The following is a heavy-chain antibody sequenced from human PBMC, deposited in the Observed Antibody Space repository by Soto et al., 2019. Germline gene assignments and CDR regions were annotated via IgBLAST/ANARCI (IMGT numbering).Heavy chain of an antibody. CDR2: IYHSGST. CDR1: GCSISSGGYS. CDR3: AAGGGLPRYY. V-gene: IGHV4-30-2*01. Sequence: QLQLQESGSGLVKPSQTLSLTCAVSGCSISSGGYSWSWIRQPPGKGLEWIGYIYHSGSTYYNPSLKSRVTISVDRSKNQFSLKLSSVTAADTAVYYCAAGGGLPRYYWGQGTLVTVSS. J-gene: IGHJ4*02. D-gene: IGHD5-12*01.